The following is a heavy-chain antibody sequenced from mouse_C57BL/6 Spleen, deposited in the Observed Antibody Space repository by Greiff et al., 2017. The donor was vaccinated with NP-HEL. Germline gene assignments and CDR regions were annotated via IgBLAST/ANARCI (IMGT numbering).Heavy chain of an antibody. CDR2: INPSNGGT. CDR1: GYTFTSYW. D-gene: IGHD1-1*01. CDR3: AKGTTFRAMDD. J-gene: IGHJ4*01. Sequence: VQLQQPGTELVKPGASVKLSCKASGYTFTSYWMHWVKQRPGQGLEWIGNINPSNGGTNYNEKFKSKATLTVATSSSTAYMQLSSLTAEDSAVYYCAKGTTFRAMDDWGQGTSVTVSS. V-gene: IGHV1-53*01.